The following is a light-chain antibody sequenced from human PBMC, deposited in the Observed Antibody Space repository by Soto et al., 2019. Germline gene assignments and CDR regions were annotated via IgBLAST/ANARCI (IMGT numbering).Light chain of an antibody. J-gene: IGLJ2*01. CDR1: SSNSGSNT. Sequence: QSVLTQPPSASGTPGQRVTISCSGSSSNSGSNTVNWYQQLPGTAPKLLIYSNNQRPSGVPDRFSGSKSGTSASLAISGLQSEDEADDYCAAWDDSLNGVVFGGGTKLTVL. CDR3: AAWDDSLNGVV. V-gene: IGLV1-44*01. CDR2: SNN.